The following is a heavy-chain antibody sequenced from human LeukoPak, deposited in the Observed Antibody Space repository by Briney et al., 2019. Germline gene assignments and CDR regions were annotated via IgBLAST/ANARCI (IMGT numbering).Heavy chain of an antibody. CDR2: IYPGDSDT. CDR3: ARQSGDYSYYYYMDV. V-gene: IGHV5-51*01. Sequence: HGESLKISCKGSGYSFTSYWIGWVRQMPGKGLEWMGIIYPGDSDTRYSPSFRGQVTISADKSISTAYLQWSSLKASDTAMYCARQSGDYSYYYYMDVWGKGTTVTISS. D-gene: IGHD2-21*02. J-gene: IGHJ6*03. CDR1: GYSFTSYW.